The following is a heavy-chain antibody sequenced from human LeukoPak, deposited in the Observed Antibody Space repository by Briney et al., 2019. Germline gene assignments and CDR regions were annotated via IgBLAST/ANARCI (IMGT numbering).Heavy chain of an antibody. CDR2: ISAQNGNT. CDR3: ARESIGGYGFDY. CDR1: GYTFTSHG. D-gene: IGHD6-25*01. Sequence: EASVKVSCKSSGYTFTSHGINWLRQAPGQGLEWMGWISAQNGNTNYMQQFLGRVTMTRDTSASTVYMELRSLKSDDTAVYYCARESIGGYGFDYWGQGTPVTVAS. V-gene: IGHV1-18*01. J-gene: IGHJ4*02.